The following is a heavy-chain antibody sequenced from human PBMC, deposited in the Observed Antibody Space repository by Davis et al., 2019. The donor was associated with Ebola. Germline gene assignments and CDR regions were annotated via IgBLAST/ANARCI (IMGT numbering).Heavy chain of an antibody. V-gene: IGHV4-59*12. CDR2: IYYGGRT. CDR3: ARDYYSSGWYEY. D-gene: IGHD6-13*01. J-gene: IGHJ4*02. Sequence: MPSETLSLTCTVPGDSISFYYWSWIRQPPGKGLEWIGYIYYGGRTKYNPSLKSGATISVDTSKNQFSLKLTSVTAADTAVYYCARDYYSSGWYEYWGQGTRVTVSS. CDR1: GDSISFYY.